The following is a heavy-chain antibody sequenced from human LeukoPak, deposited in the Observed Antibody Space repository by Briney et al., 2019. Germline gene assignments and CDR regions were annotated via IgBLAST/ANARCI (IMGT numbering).Heavy chain of an antibody. D-gene: IGHD1/OR15-1a*01. CDR2: IYYGGRT. Sequence: PSETLSLTCTVSGGSISSYYWSWIRQPPGKVLEWIGYIYYGGRTNYNPSLKSRATMSIDTAKNHFSLNLTSVTAADTAVYYCARSISGTRSKFDCWGQGTLVTVSS. CDR3: ARSISGTRSKFDC. V-gene: IGHV4-59*08. CDR1: GGSISSYY. J-gene: IGHJ5*01.